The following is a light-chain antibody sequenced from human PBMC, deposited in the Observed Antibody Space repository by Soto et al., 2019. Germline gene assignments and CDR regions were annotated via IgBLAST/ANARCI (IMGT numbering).Light chain of an antibody. J-gene: IGKJ4*01. CDR3: QHSYRTPRT. CDR2: AAS. CDR1: QSISSY. Sequence: IQLTQSPSSLSASVGYRVTITCWARQSISSYLNWYQQKPGKAPKLLIYAASSLQXXVXSRFSGSGSGTDFTLTISSLQPEDFATYYCQHSYRTPRTFGGGTKVDIK. V-gene: IGKV1-39*01.